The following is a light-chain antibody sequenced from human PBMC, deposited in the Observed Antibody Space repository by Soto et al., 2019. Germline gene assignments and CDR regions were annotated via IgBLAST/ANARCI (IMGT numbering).Light chain of an antibody. Sequence: QSVLTQPPSVSGAPGQRVTISCTGSSSNIGAGYDVHWYQQRPGTAPKVLIYGNSNRPSGVPDRFSGSKSGTSASLAITGLQAEDEADYYCQSYASSLSAVVFVGGTKLTVL. J-gene: IGLJ2*01. CDR2: GNS. V-gene: IGLV1-40*01. CDR1: SSNIGAGYD. CDR3: QSYASSLSAVV.